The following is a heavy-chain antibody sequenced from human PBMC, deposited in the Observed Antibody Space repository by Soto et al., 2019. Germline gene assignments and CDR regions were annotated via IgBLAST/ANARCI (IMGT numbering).Heavy chain of an antibody. CDR3: ARPQGSSTSLEIYYYYYYGMDV. V-gene: IGHV1-69*01. CDR1: GGTFGSYA. CDR2: IIPITATA. D-gene: IGHD2-2*01. Sequence: QVQLVQSGAEVKKPGSSVKVSCKASGGTFGSYAISWVRQAPGQGLEWMGGIIPITATANYAQKFRGRVTITADESTSTASMQLSSLRSEDTAVYYCARPQGSSTSLEIYYYYYYGMDVWGQGTTVTVSS. J-gene: IGHJ6*02.